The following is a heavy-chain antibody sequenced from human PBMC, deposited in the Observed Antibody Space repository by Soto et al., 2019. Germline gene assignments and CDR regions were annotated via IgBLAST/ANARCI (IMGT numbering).Heavy chain of an antibody. CDR3: ARRGAAASINLFDY. D-gene: IGHD6-25*01. CDR2: TYYRSKWYY. Sequence: QVQLQQSGPGLVKPSQTLSLNCAISGDSVSSNSVTWNWIRQSPSRGLEWLGRTYYRSKWYYDYAVSVKSRITIDPDTSSNLFSLRLNSVTPEDTAVYYCARRGAAASINLFDYWGQGTLVTVSS. CDR1: GDSVSSNSVT. V-gene: IGHV6-1*01. J-gene: IGHJ4*02.